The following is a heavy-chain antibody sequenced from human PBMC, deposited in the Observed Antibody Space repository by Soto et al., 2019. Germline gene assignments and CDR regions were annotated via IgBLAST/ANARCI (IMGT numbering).Heavy chain of an antibody. J-gene: IGHJ5*02. Sequence: QVQLQESGPGLVKPSQTLSLTCTVSGGSISSGGYYWSWIRQHPGKGLEWIGYIYYSGSTYYNPSLKSRVTISVDTSKNQFSLKLSSVTAADTAVYYCARENEVLMVYVTDRNSRDGNNWFDPWGQGTLVTVSS. CDR1: GGSISSGGYY. CDR2: IYYSGST. CDR3: ARENEVLMVYVTDRNSRDGNNWFDP. V-gene: IGHV4-31*03. D-gene: IGHD2-8*01.